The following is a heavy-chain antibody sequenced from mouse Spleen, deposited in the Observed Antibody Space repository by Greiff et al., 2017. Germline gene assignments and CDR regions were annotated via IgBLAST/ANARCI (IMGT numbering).Heavy chain of an antibody. CDR2: IYPGDGDT. V-gene: IGHV1-82*01. D-gene: IGHD3-3*01. CDR1: GYAFSCSW. Sequence: QVQLQQSGPELVKPGASVKISCKASGYAFSCSWMNWVKQRPGKGLEWIGRIYPGDGDTNYNGKFKGKATLTADKSSSTAYMQLSSLTSEDSAVYFCARGDYYFDYWGQGTTLTVSS. J-gene: IGHJ2*01. CDR3: ARGDYYFDY.